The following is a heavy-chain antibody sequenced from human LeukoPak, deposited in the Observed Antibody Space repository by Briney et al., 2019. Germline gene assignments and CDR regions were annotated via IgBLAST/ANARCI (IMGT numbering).Heavy chain of an antibody. CDR2: INPNSGGT. CDR1: GYTFTGYY. V-gene: IGHV1-2*02. CDR3: AITMVRGVGPYYYYGMDV. D-gene: IGHD3-10*01. J-gene: IGHJ6*02. Sequence: ASVKVSCKASGYTFTGYYMHWVRQAPGQGLEWMGWINPNSGGTNYAQKFQGRVTMTRNTSISTAYMELSRLRSDDTAVYYCAITMVRGVGPYYYYGMDVWGQGTTVTVSS.